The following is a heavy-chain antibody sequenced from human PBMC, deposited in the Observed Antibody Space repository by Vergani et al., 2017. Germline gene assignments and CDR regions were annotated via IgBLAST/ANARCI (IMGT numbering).Heavy chain of an antibody. D-gene: IGHD3-22*01. Sequence: QVQLVQSGAEVKKPGSSVKVSCKASGGTFSSYAISWVRQAPGQGLEWMGRIIPIFVAANYAQKFQGRVTTTAEESTSTAYMELSSLRSEDTAVYYCEGDYTDGSGYYRALGYWGQGTLVTVAT. V-gene: IGHV1-69*18. J-gene: IGHJ4*02. CDR2: IIPIFVAA. CDR3: EGDYTDGSGYYRALGY. CDR1: GGTFSSYA.